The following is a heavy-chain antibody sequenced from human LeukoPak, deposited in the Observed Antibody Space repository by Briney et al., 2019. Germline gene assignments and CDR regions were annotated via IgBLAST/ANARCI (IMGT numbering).Heavy chain of an antibody. CDR3: ARDLTTVTKGFDI. CDR2: IYYSGNT. D-gene: IGHD4-17*01. J-gene: IGHJ3*02. CDR1: GGSISSHY. V-gene: IGHV4-59*11. Sequence: SETLSVTCTVSGGSISSHYWAWIRQPRGRGLEWIGYIYYSGNTNYDPSLKSRVTISVDTSKNQFSLKLSSVTAADTAVYYCARDLTTVTKGFDIWGQGTMVTVSS.